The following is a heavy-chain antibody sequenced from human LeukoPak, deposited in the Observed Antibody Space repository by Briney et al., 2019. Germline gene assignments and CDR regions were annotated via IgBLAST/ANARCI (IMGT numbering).Heavy chain of an antibody. CDR2: INPNSGGT. Sequence: ASVKVSCKASGYTFTGYYIHWVRRAPGQGLEWMGWINPNSGGTKYAQKFQGRVTMTRDTSISTADMELSRLKFDDTAMYYCAREGELGLNDWGQGTLVTVSS. V-gene: IGHV1-2*02. CDR3: AREGELGLND. J-gene: IGHJ4*02. CDR1: GYTFTGYY. D-gene: IGHD7-27*01.